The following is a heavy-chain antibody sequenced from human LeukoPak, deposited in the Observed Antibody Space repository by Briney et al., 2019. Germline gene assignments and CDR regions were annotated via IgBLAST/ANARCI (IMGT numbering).Heavy chain of an antibody. CDR1: GFTFSSYA. Sequence: GGSLRLSCAASGFTFSSYAMHWVRQAPGKGLEWVAVISYDGSNNYYADSVKGRFTISRDNSKNTLYLQMNSLRAEDTAVYYCARDLAPSSGYPKSVFDYWGQGTLVTVSS. D-gene: IGHD3-22*01. CDR3: ARDLAPSSGYPKSVFDY. J-gene: IGHJ4*02. CDR2: ISYDGSNN. V-gene: IGHV3-30-3*01.